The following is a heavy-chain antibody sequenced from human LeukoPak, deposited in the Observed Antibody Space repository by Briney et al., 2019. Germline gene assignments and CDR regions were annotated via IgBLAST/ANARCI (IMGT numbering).Heavy chain of an antibody. Sequence: GGSLRLSCAASGFTFSSYWMSWVRQAPGKGLEWVANIKQDGSEKYYVDSAKGRFTISRDNAKNSLYLQMNSLRAEDTAVYYCARARMRRPVDYWGQGTLVTVSS. D-gene: IGHD2-15*01. J-gene: IGHJ4*02. CDR2: IKQDGSEK. CDR1: GFTFSSYW. CDR3: ARARMRRPVDY. V-gene: IGHV3-7*01.